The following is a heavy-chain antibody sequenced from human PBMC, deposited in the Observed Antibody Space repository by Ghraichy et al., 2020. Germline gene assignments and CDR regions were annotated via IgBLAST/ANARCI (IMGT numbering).Heavy chain of an antibody. CDR2: IYHSGST. Sequence: SETLSLTCAVSGYSISSGYYWGWIRQPPGKGLEWIGSIYHSGSTYYNPSLKSRVTISVDTSKNQFSLKLSSVTAADTAVYYCARFGDRGNYGGNYFDYWGQGTLVNVSS. V-gene: IGHV4-38-2*01. CDR1: GYSISSGYY. D-gene: IGHD4-23*01. CDR3: ARFGDRGNYGGNYFDY. J-gene: IGHJ4*02.